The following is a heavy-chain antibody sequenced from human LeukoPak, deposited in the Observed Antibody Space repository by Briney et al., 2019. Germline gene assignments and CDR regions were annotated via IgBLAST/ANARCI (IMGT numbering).Heavy chain of an antibody. CDR3: ARVQPYRRYCSGGSCERYYFDY. J-gene: IGHJ4*02. Sequence: PGGSLRLSCAASGFTFSSYSMNWVRQAPGKGLEWVSSISSSSSYIYYADSVKGRFTLSRDNAKNSLYLQMNSLRAEDTAVYYCARVQPYRRYCSGGSCERYYFDYWGQGTLVTVSS. D-gene: IGHD2-15*01. CDR1: GFTFSSYS. CDR2: ISSSSSYI. V-gene: IGHV3-21*01.